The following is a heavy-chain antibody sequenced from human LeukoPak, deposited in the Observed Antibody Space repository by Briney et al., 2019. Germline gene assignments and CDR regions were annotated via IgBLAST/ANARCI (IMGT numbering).Heavy chain of an antibody. Sequence: SVKVSCKASGYTFTGYYMHRVRQAPGQGLEWMGWINPNSGGTNYAQKFQGRVTMTRDTSISTAYMELSRLRSDDTAVYYCARSELPTNLLWFGELEVYYFDYWGQGTLVTVSS. CDR2: INPNSGGT. CDR3: ARSELPTNLLWFGELEVYYFDY. D-gene: IGHD3-10*01. CDR1: GYTFTGYY. J-gene: IGHJ4*02. V-gene: IGHV1-2*02.